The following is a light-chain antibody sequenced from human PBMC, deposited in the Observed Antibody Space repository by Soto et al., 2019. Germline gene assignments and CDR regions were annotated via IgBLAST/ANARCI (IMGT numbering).Light chain of an antibody. CDR3: QHYGRSPPYT. V-gene: IGKV3-20*01. CDR1: QSVSSSY. CDR2: GAS. Sequence: EIVLTQSPGTLSLSPGESATLSCRASQSVSSSYLSWFQQRPGQAPRLLIYGASSRATDIPDRFSGSGSGTDFTLTISRLEPEDFAVYYCQHYGRSPPYTFGQGTKLEIK. J-gene: IGKJ2*01.